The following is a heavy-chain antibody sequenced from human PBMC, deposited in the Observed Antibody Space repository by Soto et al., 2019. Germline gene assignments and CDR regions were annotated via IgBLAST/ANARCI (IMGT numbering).Heavy chain of an antibody. CDR3: ARDPRPPSGWLGFWEYGMDV. J-gene: IGHJ6*02. CDR1: GYTFTGNY. D-gene: IGHD3-3*01. Sequence: QVHLVQSGAEVKKPGASVKVSCKASGYTFTGNYIHWVRQAPGQGLERMGWVNPDNGGTTSAQKFQGRVTLTRDTAVTTAYMELTRLTTGDTAVYYCARDPRPPSGWLGFWEYGMDVWGQGTTVTVSS. V-gene: IGHV1-2*02. CDR2: VNPDNGGT.